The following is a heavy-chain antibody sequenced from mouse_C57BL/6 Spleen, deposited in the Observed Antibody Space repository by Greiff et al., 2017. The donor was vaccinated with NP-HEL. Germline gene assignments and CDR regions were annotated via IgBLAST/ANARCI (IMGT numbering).Heavy chain of an antibody. CDR2: IYPGSGST. J-gene: IGHJ1*03. CDR3: ARWVGRDWYVDV. Sequence: VQLQQPGAELVKPGASVKMSCKASGYTFTSYWITWVKQRPGQGLEWIGDIYPGSGSTNYNAKFKSKATLTVAPSSSTAYMQLSSLTSEDSAVYYCARWVGRDWYVDVRGTGTTVTVAS. CDR1: GYTFTSYW. D-gene: IGHD4-1*01. V-gene: IGHV1-55*01.